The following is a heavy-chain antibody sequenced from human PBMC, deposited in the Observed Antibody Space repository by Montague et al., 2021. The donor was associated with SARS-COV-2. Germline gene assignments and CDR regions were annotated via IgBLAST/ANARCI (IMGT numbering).Heavy chain of an antibody. Sequence: SETLSLTCTVSGGSISSYYWSWIRQPAGKGLELIWRSYTSGSTNYNPSLKSRVTMSIDTSKNQFSLKLSSVTAADTAVYYCAREAWFGDKTSASEYYGMDVWGQGTTVTASS. J-gene: IGHJ6*02. CDR2: SYTSGST. V-gene: IGHV4-4*07. D-gene: IGHD3-10*01. CDR3: AREAWFGDKTSASEYYGMDV. CDR1: GGSISSYY.